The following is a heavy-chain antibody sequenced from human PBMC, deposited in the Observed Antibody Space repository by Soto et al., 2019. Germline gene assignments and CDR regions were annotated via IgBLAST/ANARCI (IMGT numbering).Heavy chain of an antibody. CDR2: ISSSGYSA. CDR3: AKGSVVVAAKFDS. Sequence: EVQLLESGGALVQPGVSLSLSCAASGFTYNNYAMGWVRQAPGKGLEWVSAISSSGYSAYYADSVKGRFTISRDNSRNTWFLQMNKLSAEDTAVYYCAKGSVVVAAKFDSWGQGTQVTVSS. CDR1: GFTYNNYA. J-gene: IGHJ4*02. D-gene: IGHD2-21*02. V-gene: IGHV3-23*01.